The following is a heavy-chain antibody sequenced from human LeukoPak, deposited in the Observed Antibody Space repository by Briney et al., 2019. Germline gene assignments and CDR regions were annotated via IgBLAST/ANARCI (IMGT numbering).Heavy chain of an antibody. Sequence: VASVKVSFKASGYTFTSYDINWVRQATGQGLEWMGWMNPNSGKTGYAQKFQGRGTMTSTTAISKAYMELSSLRTEDTAVYYSARGRPPYSSSWYYYYYYMDVWGKGTTVTVSS. J-gene: IGHJ6*03. V-gene: IGHV1-8*01. D-gene: IGHD6-13*01. CDR1: GYTFTSYD. CDR3: ARGRPPYSSSWYYYYYYMDV. CDR2: MNPNSGKT.